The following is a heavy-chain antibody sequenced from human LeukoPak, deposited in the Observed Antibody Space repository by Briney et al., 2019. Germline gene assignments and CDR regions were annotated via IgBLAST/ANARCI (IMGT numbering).Heavy chain of an antibody. CDR3: AKARSSSSSEAYFDY. Sequence: GRSLRLSCAASGFTFDDYAMDWDRQAPGKGLEWVSGISWNSGSIGYADSVKGRFTISRDNAKNSLYLQMNSLRAEDTALYYCAKARSSSSSEAYFDYWGQGTLVTVSS. V-gene: IGHV3-9*01. CDR1: GFTFDDYA. CDR2: ISWNSGSI. D-gene: IGHD6-6*01. J-gene: IGHJ4*02.